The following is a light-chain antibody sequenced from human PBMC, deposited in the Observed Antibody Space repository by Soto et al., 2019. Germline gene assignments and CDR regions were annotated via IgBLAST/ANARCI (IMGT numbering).Light chain of an antibody. J-gene: IGLJ2*01. CDR2: DVS. CDR3: SSHTSSRGVV. Sequence: QSALTQPASVSGSPGQSITISCTGTSSDVGGYNYVSWYQQHPGKAPKLMLYDVSKRPSGVSNRFSGSKSGNTASLTISGLQAEDEADYSCSSHTSSRGVVFGGGTKLTVL. V-gene: IGLV2-14*01. CDR1: SSDVGGYNY.